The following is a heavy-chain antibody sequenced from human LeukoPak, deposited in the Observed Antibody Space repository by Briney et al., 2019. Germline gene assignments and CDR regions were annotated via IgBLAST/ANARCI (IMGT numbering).Heavy chain of an antibody. J-gene: IGHJ4*02. CDR1: GDTFSSYT. D-gene: IGHD5-24*01. CDR2: IIPILGIA. V-gene: IGHV1-69*04. Sequence: SVKVSCKASGDTFSSYTISWVPQAPGQGLEWRGSIIPILGIANYAQKFQGRVTITADKTTSTAYMELSTLRSEDTAVYYCARDPYRDGYNYHDYWGQGTLVTVSS. CDR3: ARDPYRDGYNYHDY.